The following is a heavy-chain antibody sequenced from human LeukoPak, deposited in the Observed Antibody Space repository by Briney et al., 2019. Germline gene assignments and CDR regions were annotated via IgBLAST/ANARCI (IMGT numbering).Heavy chain of an antibody. CDR1: GFTFSSSW. Sequence: GGSLRLSCAASGFTFSSSWMAWVRQAPGKGLEWVGNIKEDGTAKNYVVSVRGRFTISRDNAKNSLYLQMNSLRGEDTAVYYCASPEWLPDSIDIWGQGTMVTVSS. J-gene: IGHJ3*02. D-gene: IGHD3-3*01. CDR3: ASPEWLPDSIDI. V-gene: IGHV3-7*01. CDR2: IKEDGTAK.